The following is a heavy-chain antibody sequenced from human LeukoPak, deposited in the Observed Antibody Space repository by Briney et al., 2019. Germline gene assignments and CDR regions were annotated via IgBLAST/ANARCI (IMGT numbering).Heavy chain of an antibody. V-gene: IGHV4-39*01. J-gene: IGHJ5*02. D-gene: IGHD7-27*01. CDR1: GGSISNSNYY. CDR2: TYYSGST. Sequence: SETLSLTCTVSGGSISNSNYYWGWIRQPPGKGLEWIGNTYYSGSTYYNPSLKSRVTISVDASKNQFSLKLSSVTAADTAVYYCASLLNGGVAHWLDPWGQGTLVTVSS. CDR3: ASLLNGGVAHWLDP.